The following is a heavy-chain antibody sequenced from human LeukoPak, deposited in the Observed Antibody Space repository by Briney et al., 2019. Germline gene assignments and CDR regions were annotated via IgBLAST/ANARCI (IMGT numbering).Heavy chain of an antibody. V-gene: IGHV4-30-2*01. D-gene: IGHD5-12*01. CDR3: ARAYSGYDYRIDY. CDR2: IYHSGST. J-gene: IGHJ4*02. CDR1: AGSISSGGYS. Sequence: ASETLSLTCAVSAGSISSGGYSWSWIRQPPGKGLEWIGYIYHSGSTYYNPSLKSRVTISVDRSKNQFSLKLSSVTAADTAVYYCARAYSGYDYRIDYWGQGTLVTVSS.